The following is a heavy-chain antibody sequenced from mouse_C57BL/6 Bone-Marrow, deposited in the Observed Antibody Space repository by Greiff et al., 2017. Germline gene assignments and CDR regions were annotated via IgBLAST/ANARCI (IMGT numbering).Heavy chain of an antibody. D-gene: IGHD4-1*01. Sequence: QVQLQQPGAELVKPGASVKMSCKASGYTFTSYWITWVKQRPGQGLEWIGDIYPGSGSTNYNEKFKSKATLTVDTSSSTAYMQLSSLTSEDSAVYYCARTGYWYFDVWGTVTTVTVSA. CDR2: IYPGSGST. CDR3: ARTGYWYFDV. CDR1: GYTFTSYW. V-gene: IGHV1-55*01. J-gene: IGHJ1*03.